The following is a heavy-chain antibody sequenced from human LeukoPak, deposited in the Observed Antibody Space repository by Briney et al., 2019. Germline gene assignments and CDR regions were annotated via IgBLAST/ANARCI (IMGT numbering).Heavy chain of an antibody. J-gene: IGHJ4*02. Sequence: AGGSLRLSCAASGFTFSSYWMSWVRQAPGKGLEWVANIKQDGSVKQYVDSVKGRLTISRDNAKNSLYLQMNSLRAEDTAVYYCAKDQYSSGWYFTYQFDYWGQGTLVTVSS. CDR3: AKDQYSSGWYFTYQFDY. CDR1: GFTFSSYW. CDR2: IKQDGSVK. D-gene: IGHD6-19*01. V-gene: IGHV3-7*01.